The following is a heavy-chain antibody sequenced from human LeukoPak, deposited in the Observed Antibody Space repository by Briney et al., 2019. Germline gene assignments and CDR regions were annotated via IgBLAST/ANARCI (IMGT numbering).Heavy chain of an antibody. CDR2: ISGSGDDT. J-gene: IGHJ4*02. CDR1: GFTFSSHV. CDR3: VKVSWTAPGGNY. D-gene: IGHD6-13*01. V-gene: IGHV3-23*01. Sequence: GGSLRLSCAASGFTFSSHVMSWVRQAPGKGPEWVSAISGSGDDTNYSDSVKGRFTISRDNSKNTLYLQMNSLRAEDTALYYCVKVSWTAPGGNYWGQGTLVTVSS.